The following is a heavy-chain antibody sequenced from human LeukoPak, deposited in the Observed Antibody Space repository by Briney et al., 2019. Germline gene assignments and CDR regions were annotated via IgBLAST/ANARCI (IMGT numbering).Heavy chain of an antibody. Sequence: SETLSLTCAVYGGSFSGYSWNWIRQPPVKGLEWIGEINHSGGTNYNPTLKSRVTISVDTSKKQFSLKLSSVTAADTAVYYCARSPQSTVPYYFDYWGQGTLVTVSS. J-gene: IGHJ4*02. CDR1: GGSFSGYS. D-gene: IGHD4-11*01. CDR2: INHSGGT. V-gene: IGHV4-34*01. CDR3: ARSPQSTVPYYFDY.